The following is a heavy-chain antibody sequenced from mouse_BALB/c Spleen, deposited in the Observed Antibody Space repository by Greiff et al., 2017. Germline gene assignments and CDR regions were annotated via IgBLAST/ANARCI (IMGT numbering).Heavy chain of an antibody. CDR1: GYTFTNYW. Sequence: QVQLKQSGAELVRPGTSVKISCKASGYTFTNYWLGWVKQRPGHGLEWIGDIYPGGGYTNYNEKFKGKATLTADTSSSTAYMQLSSLTSEDSAVYFCARCDYYGTANFDYWGQGTTLTVSS. CDR2: IYPGGGYT. CDR3: ARCDYYGTANFDY. J-gene: IGHJ2*01. V-gene: IGHV1-63*02. D-gene: IGHD1-1*01.